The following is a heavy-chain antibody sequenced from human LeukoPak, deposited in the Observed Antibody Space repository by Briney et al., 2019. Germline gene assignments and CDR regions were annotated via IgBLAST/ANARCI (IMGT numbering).Heavy chain of an antibody. CDR3: ARDSVYYDSSGRIRTPHRIGFDP. V-gene: IGHV1-3*01. D-gene: IGHD3-22*01. Sequence: ASVKVSCKASGYIFSTSTMHWVRQAPGQRLEWMGWINAGNGDTNYSQKLQGRVTITRDTSASTAYMELSSLRSEDTAVYYCARDSVYYDSSGRIRTPHRIGFDPWGQGTLVTVSS. J-gene: IGHJ5*02. CDR1: GYIFSTST. CDR2: INAGNGDT.